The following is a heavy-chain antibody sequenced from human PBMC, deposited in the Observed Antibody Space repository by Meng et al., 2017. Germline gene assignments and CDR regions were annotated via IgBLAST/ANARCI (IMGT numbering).Heavy chain of an antibody. J-gene: IGHJ4*02. V-gene: IGHV3-23*01. D-gene: IGHD3-10*01. CDR2: ISGSGGST. CDR3: AKDRRFGKDY. Sequence: GESLKISCAASGFTFSSYAMSWVRQAPGKGLEWVSAISGSGGSTYYADSVKGRFTISRDNSKNTLYLQMNSLRAGDTAVYYCAKDRRFGKDYWGQGTLVTVSS. CDR1: GFTFSSYA.